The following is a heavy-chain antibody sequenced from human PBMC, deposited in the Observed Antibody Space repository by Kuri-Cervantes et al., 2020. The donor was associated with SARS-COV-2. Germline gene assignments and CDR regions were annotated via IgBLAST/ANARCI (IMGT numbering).Heavy chain of an antibody. CDR1: GGSINDYY. CDR3: ARHANSSSWYGYYYYYGMDV. V-gene: IGHV4-39*01. J-gene: IGHJ6*02. CDR2: IYYSGST. D-gene: IGHD6-13*01. Sequence: GSLRLSCTVSGGSINDYYWGWIRQPPGKGLEWIGSIYYSGSTYYNPSLKSRVTISVDTSKNQFSLKLSSVTAADTAVYYCARHANSSSWYGYYYYYGMDVWGQGTTVTVSS.